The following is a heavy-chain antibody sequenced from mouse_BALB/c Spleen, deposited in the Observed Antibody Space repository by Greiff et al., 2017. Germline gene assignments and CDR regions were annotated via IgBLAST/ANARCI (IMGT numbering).Heavy chain of an antibody. CDR3: TRGQLGQRGYYAMDY. V-gene: IGHV1-69*02. Sequence: QVQLQQPGAELVRPGASVKLSCKASGYTFTSYWINWVKQRPGQGLEWIGNIYPSDSYTNYNQKFKDKATLTVDKSSSTAYMQLSSPTSEDSAVYYCTRGQLGQRGYYAMDYWGQGTSVTVSS. CDR2: IYPSDSYT. J-gene: IGHJ4*01. D-gene: IGHD3-1*01. CDR1: GYTFTSYW.